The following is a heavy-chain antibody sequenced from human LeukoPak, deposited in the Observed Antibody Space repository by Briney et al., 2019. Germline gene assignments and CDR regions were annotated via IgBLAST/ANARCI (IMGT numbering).Heavy chain of an antibody. Sequence: ASVKVSCKASGYTFTSYYMHWVRQAPGQGLEWMGIINPSGGSTSYAQKFQGRVTMTRDMSTSTVYMELSSLRADDTAVYYCARRGYNYGISQYYFDYWGQGTLVTVSA. J-gene: IGHJ4*02. CDR2: INPSGGST. V-gene: IGHV1-46*01. CDR3: ARRGYNYGISQYYFDY. D-gene: IGHD5-18*01. CDR1: GYTFTSYY.